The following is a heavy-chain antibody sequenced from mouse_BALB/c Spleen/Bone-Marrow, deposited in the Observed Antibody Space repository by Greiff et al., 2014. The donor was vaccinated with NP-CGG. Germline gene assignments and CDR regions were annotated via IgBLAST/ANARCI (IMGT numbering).Heavy chain of an antibody. Sequence: QVQLKHSGAELVRPGASVTLSCKASGYTFTDYEMHWVKQTPVHGLEWIGAIDPETGGTAHDQKFKGKATLTADKSSSTAYMELRSLTSEDSAVYYCTRWDGNYGWFAYWGQGTLVTVSA. CDR3: TRWDGNYGWFAY. CDR1: GYTFTDYE. D-gene: IGHD2-1*01. CDR2: IDPETGGT. V-gene: IGHV1-15*01. J-gene: IGHJ3*01.